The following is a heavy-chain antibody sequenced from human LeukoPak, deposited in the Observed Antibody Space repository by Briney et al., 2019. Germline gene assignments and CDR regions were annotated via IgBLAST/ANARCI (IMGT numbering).Heavy chain of an antibody. CDR1: GGTFSSYA. CDR3: ARRSDPDYYDSSGYYDY. CDR2: IIPIFGTA. J-gene: IGHJ4*02. Sequence: SSVKVSCKASGGTFSSYAISWVRQAPGQGLEWMGGIIPIFGTANYAQKFQGRVTITTDKSTSTAYMELSSLRSEDTAVYYCARRSDPDYYDSSGYYDYWGQGTLVTVSS. V-gene: IGHV1-69*05. D-gene: IGHD3-22*01.